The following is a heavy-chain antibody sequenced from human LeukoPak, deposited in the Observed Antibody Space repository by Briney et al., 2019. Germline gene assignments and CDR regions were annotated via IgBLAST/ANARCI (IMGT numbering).Heavy chain of an antibody. CDR1: GGSISSSSYY. V-gene: IGHV4-39*01. J-gene: IGHJ4*02. CDR3: SGSYRAIDY. Sequence: PSETLPLTCTVSGGSISSSSYYWGWIRQPPGKGLEWIGSIYYSGSTYYNPSLKSRVTISVDTSKNQFSLKLSSVTAADTAVYYCSGSYRAIDYWGQGTLVTVSS. D-gene: IGHD3-16*02. CDR2: IYYSGST.